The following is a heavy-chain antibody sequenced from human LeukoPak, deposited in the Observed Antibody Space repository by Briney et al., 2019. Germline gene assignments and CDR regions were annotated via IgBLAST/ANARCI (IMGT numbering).Heavy chain of an antibody. Sequence: SETLSLTCAVSGGSISSGGYSWSWIRQPPGKGLEWIGYIYYSGSTNYNPSLKSRVTISVDTSKNQFSLKLSSVTAADTAVYYCARAGTIAAAGTIWFDPWGQGTLVTVSS. CDR1: GGSISSGGYS. CDR2: IYYSGST. V-gene: IGHV4-61*08. D-gene: IGHD6-13*01. CDR3: ARAGTIAAAGTIWFDP. J-gene: IGHJ5*02.